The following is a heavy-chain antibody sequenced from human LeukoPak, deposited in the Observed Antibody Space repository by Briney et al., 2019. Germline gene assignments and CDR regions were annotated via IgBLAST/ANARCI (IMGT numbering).Heavy chain of an antibody. J-gene: IGHJ6*03. CDR2: IWYGGSNK. CDR3: AKDLAYSSSWYHYYYYMDV. D-gene: IGHD6-13*01. Sequence: PGGSLRLSCAASGFTFSSYGMHWVRQAPGKGLEWVAVIWYGGSNKYYADSVKGRFTISRDNSKNTLYLQMNSLRAEDTAVYYCAKDLAYSSSWYHYYYYMDVWGKGTTVTVSS. CDR1: GFTFSSYG. V-gene: IGHV3-30*02.